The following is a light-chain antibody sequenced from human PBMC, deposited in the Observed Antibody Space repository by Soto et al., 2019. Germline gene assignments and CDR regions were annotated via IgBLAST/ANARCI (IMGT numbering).Light chain of an antibody. CDR3: CSYAGSSTS. Sequence: QSALTQPASVSGSPGQSITISCTGTSSDVGSDNLVSWYQQHPGKAPKLMIYEVSKRPSGVSNRFSGSKSGNTASLTISGLQAEDEADYYCCSYAGSSTSFGGGTKLTVL. J-gene: IGLJ2*01. CDR1: SSDVGSDNL. CDR2: EVS. V-gene: IGLV2-23*02.